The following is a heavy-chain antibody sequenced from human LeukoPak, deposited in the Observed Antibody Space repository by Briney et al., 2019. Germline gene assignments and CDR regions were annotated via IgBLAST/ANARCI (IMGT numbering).Heavy chain of an antibody. Sequence: GASVKVSCKASGYTFTSYGISWVRQAPGQGLEWMGGIIPIFGTANYAQKFQGRVTITADKSTSTAYMELSSLRSEDTAVYYCARSGATINYYYYYMDVWGKGTTVTVSS. V-gene: IGHV1-69*06. D-gene: IGHD5-24*01. CDR3: ARSGATINYYYYYMDV. CDR2: IIPIFGTA. J-gene: IGHJ6*03. CDR1: GYTFTSYG.